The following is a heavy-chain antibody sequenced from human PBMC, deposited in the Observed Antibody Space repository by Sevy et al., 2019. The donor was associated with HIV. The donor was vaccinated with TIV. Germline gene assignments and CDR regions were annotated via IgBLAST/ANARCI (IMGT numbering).Heavy chain of an antibody. CDR1: GYTFTGYY. J-gene: IGHJ6*03. CDR2: INPNSGGT. CDR3: ARETTVTTGGYYYYYMDV. Sequence: ASVKVSCKASGYTFTGYYMHWVRQAPGQGLEWMGWINPNSGGTNYAQKFQGRVTMTRETSISTANMELSRLGSDDTAVYYCARETTVTTGGYYYYYMDVWGKGTTVTVSS. D-gene: IGHD4-4*01. V-gene: IGHV1-2*02.